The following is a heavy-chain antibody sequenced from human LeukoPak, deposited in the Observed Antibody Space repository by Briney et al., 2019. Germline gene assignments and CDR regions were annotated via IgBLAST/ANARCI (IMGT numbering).Heavy chain of an antibody. CDR3: AGGKYFDY. Sequence: GGSLRLSCAASGFTFNDYWMSWVRLAPGKGLEWVANIKPDGSEKYYVDSVKGRFTISRDNARNSLYLQMNSLRAEDTAVYYCAGGKYFDYWGQGTLVTVSS. CDR1: GFTFNDYW. D-gene: IGHD1-26*01. CDR2: IKPDGSEK. V-gene: IGHV3-7*01. J-gene: IGHJ4*02.